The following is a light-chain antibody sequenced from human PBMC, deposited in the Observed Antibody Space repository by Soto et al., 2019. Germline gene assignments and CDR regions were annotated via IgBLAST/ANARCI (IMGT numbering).Light chain of an antibody. J-gene: IGKJ5*01. Sequence: EIVLTQSPATLSLSPGERATLSCRASQSVSSSLVWYQQKPGQAPRLLMYDSSNRATGIPARFSGSGSGTDFTLTISSLEPEDFAVYYCQQRRDWPITFGQGTRLEIK. CDR2: DSS. CDR1: QSVSSS. CDR3: QQRRDWPIT. V-gene: IGKV3-11*01.